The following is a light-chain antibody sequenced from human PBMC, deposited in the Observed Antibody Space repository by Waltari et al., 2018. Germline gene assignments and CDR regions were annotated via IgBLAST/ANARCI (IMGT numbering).Light chain of an antibody. J-gene: IGLJ2*01. Sequence: SYELTQPPSASVSPGQTARITCPGDALPNQYAYWYQQKPGQAPVVVIYKDSERPSGIPERFSGSTSGTTVTLAISGVQAEDEADYYCQSTDSSGTSVVFGGGTKLTVL. CDR1: ALPNQY. CDR2: KDS. V-gene: IGLV3-25*03. CDR3: QSTDSSGTSVV.